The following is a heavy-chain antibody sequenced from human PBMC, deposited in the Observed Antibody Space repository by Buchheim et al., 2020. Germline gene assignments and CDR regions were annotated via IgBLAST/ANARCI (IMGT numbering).Heavy chain of an antibody. CDR1: GFTFSSYG. CDR3: AKGEQYSSSRSGFAFDY. CDR2: ISYDGSNN. Sequence: QVQLVESGGGVVQPGRSLRLSCAASGFTFSSYGMHWVRQAPGKGLEWVAVISYDGSNNYYADSVKGRFTISSDNSKNTLYLQMNSLRAEDTAVYYCAKGEQYSSSRSGFAFDYWGQGTL. D-gene: IGHD6-6*01. J-gene: IGHJ4*02. V-gene: IGHV3-30*18.